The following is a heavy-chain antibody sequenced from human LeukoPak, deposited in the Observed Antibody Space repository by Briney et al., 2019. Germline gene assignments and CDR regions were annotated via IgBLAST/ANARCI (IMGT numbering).Heavy chain of an antibody. D-gene: IGHD6-13*01. J-gene: IGHJ4*02. CDR3: ARVYQQLVGSLYFDY. Sequence: ASVKVSCKASGCTFTGYYMHWVRQAPGQGLEWMGWINPSSGGTNYAQKFQGRVTMTRDTSISTAYMGLSRLRSDDTAVYYCARVYQQLVGSLYFDYWGQGTLVTVSS. V-gene: IGHV1-2*02. CDR1: GCTFTGYY. CDR2: INPSSGGT.